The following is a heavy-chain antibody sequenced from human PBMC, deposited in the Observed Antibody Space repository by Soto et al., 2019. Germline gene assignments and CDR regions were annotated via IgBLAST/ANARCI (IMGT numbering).Heavy chain of an antibody. D-gene: IGHD3-16*01. CDR3: ARGGGGYHYYVMDV. Sequence: QVQLVESGGGVVQPGRSLRLSCVASGFTFSGYAMHWVRQAPGKGLEWVAVISYDGNNEYYADSVKGRFTISRDNSKNTLYLQMNSLRAEDTAVYYCARGGGGYHYYVMDVWGQGTTVTVSS. CDR2: ISYDGNNE. CDR1: GFTFSGYA. V-gene: IGHV3-30-3*01. J-gene: IGHJ6*02.